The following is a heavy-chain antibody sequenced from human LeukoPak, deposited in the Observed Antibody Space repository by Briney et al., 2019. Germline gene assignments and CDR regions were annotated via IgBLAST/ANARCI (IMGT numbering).Heavy chain of an antibody. CDR1: GFTFSSYG. J-gene: IGHJ6*03. CDR2: IWYDGSNK. D-gene: IGHD6-19*01. V-gene: IGHV3-33*01. Sequence: TGGSLRLSCAASGFTFSSYGMHWVRQAPGKGLEWVAVIWYDGSNKYYADSAKGRFTISRDNSKNTLYLQMNSLRAEDTAVYYCARDHQRLYSSGGGSWYYYMDVWGKGTTVTVSS. CDR3: ARDHQRLYSSGGGSWYYYMDV.